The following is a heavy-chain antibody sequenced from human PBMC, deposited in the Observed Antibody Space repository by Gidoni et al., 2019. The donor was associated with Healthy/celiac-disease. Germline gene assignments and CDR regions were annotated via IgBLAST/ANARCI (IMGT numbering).Heavy chain of an antibody. CDR1: GFTFSSYS. J-gene: IGHJ6*02. D-gene: IGHD6-13*01. V-gene: IGHV3-48*01. CDR2: ISSSSSTI. CDR3: ARDTIAAAGTGYYGMDV. Sequence: EVQLVESGGGLVQPGGSLRLSCAASGFTFSSYSMNWVRQAPGKGLEWVSYISSSSSTIYYADSVKGRFTISRDNAKNSLYLQMNSLRAEDTAVYYCARDTIAAAGTGYYGMDVWGQGTTVTVSS.